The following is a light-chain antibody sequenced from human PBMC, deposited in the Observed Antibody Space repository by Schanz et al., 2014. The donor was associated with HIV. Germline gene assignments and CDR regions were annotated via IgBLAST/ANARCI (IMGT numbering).Light chain of an antibody. CDR2: WTS. CDR3: QQCYSTPPT. CDR1: QSLLYSSNNMNY. J-gene: IGKJ4*01. Sequence: DIVMTQSPASLAVSLGERATIHCKSSQSLLYSSNNMNYLSWYQQKPGQPPKLLIYWTSARESGVPDRFSGSGSGTDFTLTISSLQAEDVAVYYCQQCYSTPPTFGGGTKVEIK. V-gene: IGKV4-1*01.